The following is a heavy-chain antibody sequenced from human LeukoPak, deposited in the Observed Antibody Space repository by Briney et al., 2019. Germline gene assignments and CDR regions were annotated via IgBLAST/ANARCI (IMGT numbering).Heavy chain of an antibody. CDR1: GGTFSSYA. J-gene: IGHJ5*02. CDR3: ARGAATYYDFWSGWA. Sequence: SVKVSCKASGGTFSSYAISWVRQAPGQGLEWMGRIIPILGIANYAQKFQGRVTITTDESTSTAYMELSSLRSEDTAVYYCARGAATYYDFWSGWAWGQGTLVTVSS. D-gene: IGHD3-3*01. V-gene: IGHV1-69*04. CDR2: IIPILGIA.